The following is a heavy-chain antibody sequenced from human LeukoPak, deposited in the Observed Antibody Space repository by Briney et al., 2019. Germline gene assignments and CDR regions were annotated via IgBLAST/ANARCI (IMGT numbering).Heavy chain of an antibody. Sequence: PSETLSLTCTVSGGSITSYYWTYIRRPAGKGLEWIGRIHTSGSTNCNPSLKSRVTMSLDTSKNQFSLNLSSVTAADTAMYYCAREFSGTSIAARVFDSWGQGTLATVSS. D-gene: IGHD6-6*01. V-gene: IGHV4-4*07. CDR3: AREFSGTSIAARVFDS. J-gene: IGHJ4*02. CDR1: GGSITSYY. CDR2: IHTSGST.